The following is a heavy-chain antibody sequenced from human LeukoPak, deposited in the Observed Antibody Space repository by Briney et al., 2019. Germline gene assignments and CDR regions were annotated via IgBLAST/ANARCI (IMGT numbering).Heavy chain of an antibody. V-gene: IGHV7-4-1*02. CDR1: GYTFTNHA. CDR3: ARGEWLLED. D-gene: IGHD3-3*01. CDR2: INTNTGNP. J-gene: IGHJ4*02. Sequence: VASVKVSCKASGYTFTNHAMNWVRQAPGQGLERMGWINTNTGNPTYAQGFTGRFVFSLDTSVSTAYLQISSLKAEDTAVYYCARGEWLLEDWGQGTLVTVSS.